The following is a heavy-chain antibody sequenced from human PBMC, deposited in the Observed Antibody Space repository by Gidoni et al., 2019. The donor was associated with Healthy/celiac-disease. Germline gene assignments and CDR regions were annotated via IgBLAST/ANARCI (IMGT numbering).Heavy chain of an antibody. CDR1: GYTFTSYD. V-gene: IGHV1-8*01. J-gene: IGHJ4*02. CDR2: MNPNSGNT. Sequence: QVQLVQSGAEVKKPGASVKVSCKASGYTFTSYDINWVRQATGQGLEWMGWMNPNSGNTGYAQKFHGRVTMTRNTSISTAYMELSSLRSDATAVYYCARARSLRRVVVIKDYWGQGTLVTVSS. D-gene: IGHD3-22*01. CDR3: ARARSLRRVVVIKDY.